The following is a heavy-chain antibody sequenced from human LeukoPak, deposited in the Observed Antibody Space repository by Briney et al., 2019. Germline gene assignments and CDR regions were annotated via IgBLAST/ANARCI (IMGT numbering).Heavy chain of an antibody. J-gene: IGHJ4*02. V-gene: IGHV3-23*01. D-gene: IGHD3-10*01. Sequence: PGGSLRLSCAASGFTFSSYAMSWVRQAPGKGLEWVSAISGSGGSTYYADSVKGRFTISRDNSKNPLYLQMNSLRAEDTAVYYCARGSPYFYGTDLDYWGQGTLVTVSS. CDR1: GFTFSSYA. CDR3: ARGSPYFYGTDLDY. CDR2: ISGSGGST.